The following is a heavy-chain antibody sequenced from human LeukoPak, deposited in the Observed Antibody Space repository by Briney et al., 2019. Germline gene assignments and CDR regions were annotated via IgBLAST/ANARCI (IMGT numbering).Heavy chain of an antibody. D-gene: IGHD1-26*01. CDR3: AREGEWELPLYYFDY. V-gene: IGHV3-48*01. Sequence: QPGGSLRLSCAASGFTFSSYSMNWVRQAPGKGLEWVSHISSSSSTIYYADSVKGRFTISRDNAKNSLYLQMNSLRAEDTAVYYCAREGEWELPLYYFDYWGQGTLVTVSS. CDR2: ISSSSSTI. CDR1: GFTFSSYS. J-gene: IGHJ4*02.